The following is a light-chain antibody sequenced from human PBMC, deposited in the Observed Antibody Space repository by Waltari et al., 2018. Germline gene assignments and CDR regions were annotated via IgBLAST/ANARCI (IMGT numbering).Light chain of an antibody. V-gene: IGKV4-1*01. CDR1: QSVLYSSNNKNY. CDR2: WAS. Sequence: DIVMTQSPDSLAVSLGERATINCKSSQSVLYSSNNKNYLAWYQQKPGRPAKLVICWASIRESGVPDRFSGSGSGTDFTLTISSLQAEDVAVYYCQQYYSTPPTFGQGTKVEIK. J-gene: IGKJ1*01. CDR3: QQYYSTPPT.